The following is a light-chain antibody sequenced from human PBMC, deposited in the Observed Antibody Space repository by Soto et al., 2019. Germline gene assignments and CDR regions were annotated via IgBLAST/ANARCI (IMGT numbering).Light chain of an antibody. CDR2: GNS. J-gene: IGLJ3*02. CDR3: QSYDSSLRGWV. V-gene: IGLV1-40*01. Sequence: QSVLTQPPSVSGAPGQRVTISCTGSSSNIGAGYDVHWYQQLPGTAPKLLIYGNSNRPSGVPERFSGSKSGTSASLAITGLQAEDEADYYCQSYDSSLRGWVFGGGTKLTVL. CDR1: SSNIGAGYD.